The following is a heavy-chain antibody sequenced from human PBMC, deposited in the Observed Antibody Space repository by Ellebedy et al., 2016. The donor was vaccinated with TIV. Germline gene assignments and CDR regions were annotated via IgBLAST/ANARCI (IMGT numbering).Heavy chain of an antibody. CDR2: INPNSGCT. Sequence: AASVKVSCKASGYTFTGYYMHWVRQAPGQGLEWMGWINPNSGCTNYAQKLQGRVTMTRDTSISTAYMELSRLRSDDTAVYYCARTRGYSGYDSYGMDVWGQGTTVTVSS. D-gene: IGHD5-12*01. CDR3: ARTRGYSGYDSYGMDV. J-gene: IGHJ6*02. CDR1: GYTFTGYY. V-gene: IGHV1-2*02.